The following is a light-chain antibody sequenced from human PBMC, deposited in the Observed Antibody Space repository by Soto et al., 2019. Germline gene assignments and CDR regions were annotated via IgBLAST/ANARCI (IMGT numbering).Light chain of an antibody. Sequence: QSVLTQPPSASGSPGQSVTISCTGTSSDVGGYNYVSWYQQHPGKAPKLMIYEVSKRPSGVPDRFSGSKSGNTASLTVSGLKAEDEVNNSCSSYAGRKNAYVFGTGTKVTAL. CDR3: SSYAGRKNAYV. V-gene: IGLV2-8*01. CDR1: SSDVGGYNY. J-gene: IGLJ1*01. CDR2: EVS.